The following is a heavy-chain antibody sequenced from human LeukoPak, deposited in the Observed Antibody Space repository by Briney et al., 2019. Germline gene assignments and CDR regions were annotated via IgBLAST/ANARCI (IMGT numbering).Heavy chain of an antibody. CDR2: IYTSGSN. Sequence: SETLSLTCTVSGGSISSYDWSWIRQPAGKGLEWIGRIYTSGSNNYNPSLKSRVSMSVDTSKGQFSLKLSSVTAADTAVYYCARVSSSWYQDWYFDLWGRGTVVTVSS. CDR3: ARVSSSWYQDWYFDL. J-gene: IGHJ2*01. CDR1: GGSISSYD. D-gene: IGHD6-13*01. V-gene: IGHV4-4*07.